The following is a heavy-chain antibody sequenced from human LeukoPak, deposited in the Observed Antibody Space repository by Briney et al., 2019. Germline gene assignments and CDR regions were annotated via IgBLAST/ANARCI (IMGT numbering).Heavy chain of an antibody. Sequence: GGSLRLSCAASGFTFSDYYMNWIRQAPGKGLEWISYRRSSGNTIYYADSVKGRFTISRDNAKNSLYLQMNSLRAEDTAVYYCARPKFYDSSGYYRPSGAFDIWGQGTMVTVSS. V-gene: IGHV3-11*01. CDR2: RRSSGNTI. D-gene: IGHD3-22*01. J-gene: IGHJ3*02. CDR3: ARPKFYDSSGYYRPSGAFDI. CDR1: GFTFSDYY.